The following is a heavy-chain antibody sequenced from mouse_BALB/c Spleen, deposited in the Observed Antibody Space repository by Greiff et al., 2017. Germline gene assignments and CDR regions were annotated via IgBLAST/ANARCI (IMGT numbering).Heavy chain of an antibody. Sequence: EVQLVESGGGLVQPGGSRKLSCAASGFTFSSFGMHWVRQAPEKGLEWVAYISSGSSTIYYADTVKGRFTISRDNPKNTLFLQMTSLRSEDTAMYYCARYTLYDSYAMDYWGQGTSVTVSS. CDR1: GFTFSSFG. CDR2: ISSGSSTI. V-gene: IGHV5-17*02. CDR3: ARYTLYDSYAMDY. D-gene: IGHD1-1*01. J-gene: IGHJ4*01.